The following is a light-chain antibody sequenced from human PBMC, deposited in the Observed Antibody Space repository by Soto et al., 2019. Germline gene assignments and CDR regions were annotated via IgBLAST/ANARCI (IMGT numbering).Light chain of an antibody. Sequence: QSALTQPRSVSGSPGQSVTISCTGTSSDVGGYNYVSWYQQHPGKAPKLMIYDVSQRASGVPDRFSGSKSGNTASLTISGLQAEDEADYYCCSYAGSYSYVVFGGGTKLTVL. J-gene: IGLJ2*01. CDR1: SSDVGGYNY. CDR3: CSYAGSYSYVV. CDR2: DVS. V-gene: IGLV2-11*01.